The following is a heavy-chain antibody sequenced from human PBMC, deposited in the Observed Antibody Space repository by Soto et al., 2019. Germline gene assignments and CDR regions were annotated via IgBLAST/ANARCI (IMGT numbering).Heavy chain of an antibody. CDR1: GGSISSYY. D-gene: IGHD4-17*01. Sequence: PSETLSLTCTVSGGSISSYYWSWIRQPPGKGLEWIGYIYYSGSTNYNPSLKSRVTISVDTSKNQFSLKLSSVTAADTAVYYCARHDDYGDFYFDYWGQGTQVTVSS. CDR2: IYYSGST. V-gene: IGHV4-59*08. CDR3: ARHDDYGDFYFDY. J-gene: IGHJ4*02.